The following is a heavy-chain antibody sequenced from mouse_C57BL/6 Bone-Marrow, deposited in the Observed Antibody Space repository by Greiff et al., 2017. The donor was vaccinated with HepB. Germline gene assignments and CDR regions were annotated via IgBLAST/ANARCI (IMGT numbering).Heavy chain of an antibody. CDR3: VRHPYSNYYAMDY. D-gene: IGHD2-5*01. Sequence: EVKVVESGGGLVQPKGSLKLSCAASGFSFNTYAMNWVRQAPGKGLEWVARIRSKSNNYATYYADSVKDRFTISRDDSESMLYLQMNNLKTEDTAMYYCVRHPYSNYYAMDYWGQGTSVTVSS. V-gene: IGHV10-1*01. CDR2: IRSKSNNYAT. CDR1: GFSFNTYA. J-gene: IGHJ4*01.